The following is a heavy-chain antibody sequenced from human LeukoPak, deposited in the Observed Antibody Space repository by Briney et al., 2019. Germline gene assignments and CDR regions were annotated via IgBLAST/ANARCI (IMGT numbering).Heavy chain of an antibody. CDR3: AKEDSYGGNSIFDC. V-gene: IGHV3-9*01. CDR2: ISWNGGSI. Sequence: GGSLRLSCAASGFTFDDYAMHWVRQAPGKGLGWVSGISWNGGSIDYADSVKGRFTISRDNGKNSLYLQMNSLRVEDTAFYYCAKEDSYGGNSIFDCWGQGTLVTVSS. D-gene: IGHD4-23*01. J-gene: IGHJ4*02. CDR1: GFTFDDYA.